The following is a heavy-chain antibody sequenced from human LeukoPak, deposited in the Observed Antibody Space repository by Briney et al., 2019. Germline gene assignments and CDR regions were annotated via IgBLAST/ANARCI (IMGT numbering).Heavy chain of an antibody. J-gene: IGHJ6*03. CDR2: FDPEDGET. V-gene: IGHV1-24*01. CDR3: ATHGYIASSYYSYYMDV. D-gene: IGHD5-12*01. CDR1: GYTLTELS. Sequence: ASVKVSCKVSGYTLTELSMHWVRQAPGKGLEWMGGFDPEDGETIYAQKFQGRVTMTTDTSTSTAYMELRSLRSDDTAVYYCATHGYIASSYYSYYMDVWGKGTTVTVSS.